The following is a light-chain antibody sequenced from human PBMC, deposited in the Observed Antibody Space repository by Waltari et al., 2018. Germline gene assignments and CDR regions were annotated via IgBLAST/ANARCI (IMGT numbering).Light chain of an antibody. CDR2: ASS. CDR1: QEIRSW. CDR3: LRANSFPL. J-gene: IGKJ3*01. Sequence: EIKMTKSTSSMSDSVGDRVTITCRASQEIRSWLAWYQQKPGKAPKLLIFASSTLQSGVPSRFSGSGSGTDFTLTISSLQPEDFATYYCLRANSFPLFGPGTKVD. V-gene: IGKV1-12*01.